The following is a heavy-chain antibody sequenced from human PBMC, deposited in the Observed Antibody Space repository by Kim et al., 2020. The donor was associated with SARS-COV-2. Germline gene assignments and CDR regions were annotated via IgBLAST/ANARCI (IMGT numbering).Heavy chain of an antibody. CDR3: AKSPIFDY. CDR2: GSTI. J-gene: IGHJ4*02. V-gene: IGHV3-48*03. Sequence: GSTIYYADSVKGRFTISRDNAKNSLYLQMNSLRAEDTAVYYCAKSPIFDYWGQGTLVTVSS.